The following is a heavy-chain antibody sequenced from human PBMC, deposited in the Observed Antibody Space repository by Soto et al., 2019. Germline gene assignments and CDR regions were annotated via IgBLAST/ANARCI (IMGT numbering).Heavy chain of an antibody. CDR3: ARSSSGWAYFFDY. V-gene: IGHV3-48*01. D-gene: IGHD6-19*01. Sequence: EVQLVESGGGLVQPGGSLRLSCTASGFTFSTYSMNWVSQAPGKGPEWVSYITSRSSAIYYADSVKGRFTISRDNAKNSLSLQMNDLSTEDTAFYYCARSSSGWAYFFDYWGQGTLVTVSS. CDR1: GFTFSTYS. J-gene: IGHJ4*02. CDR2: ITSRSSAI.